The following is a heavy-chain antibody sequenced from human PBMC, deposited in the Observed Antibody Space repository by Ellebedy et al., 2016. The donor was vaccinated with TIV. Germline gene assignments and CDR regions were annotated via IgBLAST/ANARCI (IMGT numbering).Heavy chain of an antibody. CDR2: ISTGGSYT. J-gene: IGHJ4*02. CDR1: GFTFSRYA. Sequence: PGGSLRLSCAASGFTFSRYAMSWVRQAPGKGLEWISYISTGGSYTNYADSVKGRFTISRDDARSSLYLQMNSLTAEDTALYYCARELGAGGATMTVGYWGQGTLVTVSS. CDR3: ARELGAGGATMTVGY. D-gene: IGHD1-26*01. V-gene: IGHV3-21*05.